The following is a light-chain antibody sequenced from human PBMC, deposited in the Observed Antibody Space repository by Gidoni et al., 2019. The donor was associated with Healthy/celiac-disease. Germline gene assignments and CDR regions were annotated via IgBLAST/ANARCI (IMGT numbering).Light chain of an antibody. J-gene: IGKJ2*01. CDR2: GAA. CDR3: QQYGSSPYT. Sequence: ELLFTQSPGTLSLSPGERATLSCRASQSVSSSYLAWYQQKPGQAPRLLIYGAASRATGIPDRFSGSGSGTDVTLTISRLEPEDVAVYYCQQYGSSPYTFGQGTKLEIK. CDR1: QSVSSSY. V-gene: IGKV3-20*01.